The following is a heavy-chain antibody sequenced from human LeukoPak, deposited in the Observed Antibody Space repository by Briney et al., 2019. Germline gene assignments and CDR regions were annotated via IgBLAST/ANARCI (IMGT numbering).Heavy chain of an antibody. CDR2: IYYSGST. V-gene: IGHV4-39*01. D-gene: IGHD3-9*01. CDR1: GGSISSSSYY. Sequence: SETLSLTCTVSGGSISSSSYYWGWIRQPPGKGLEWIGSIYYSGSTYYNPSLKSRVTISVDTSKNQFSLKLSSVTAADTAVYYCALRYFDWLSHFDYWGQGTLVTVSS. CDR3: ALRYFDWLSHFDY. J-gene: IGHJ4*02.